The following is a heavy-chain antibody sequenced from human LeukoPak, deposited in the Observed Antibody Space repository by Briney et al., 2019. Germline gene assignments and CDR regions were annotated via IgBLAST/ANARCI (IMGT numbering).Heavy chain of an antibody. CDR1: GFTFSSYS. CDR2: ISSSRSYI. CDR3: ARKVPPRGYYYGMDV. D-gene: IGHD1-1*01. J-gene: IGHJ6*02. Sequence: PGGSLRLSWATSGFTFSSYSMNWVRQAPGKGLEWVSSISSSRSYIYYADSVKGRFTISRDNAKNSLYLQMNSLRAEDTAVYYCARKVPPRGYYYGMDVWGQGTTVTVSS. V-gene: IGHV3-21*01.